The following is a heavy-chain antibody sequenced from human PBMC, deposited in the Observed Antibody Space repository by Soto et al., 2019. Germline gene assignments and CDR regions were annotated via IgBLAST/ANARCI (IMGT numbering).Heavy chain of an antibody. CDR3: ARHPGSTSRLVYGMDV. Sequence: QVQLVQSGAEVKKPGSSVKVSCKASGGPFSSYAISWVRQAPGQGLEWMGGIIPFFGTTNYAQKFQDRVTIKAEKSTNTAHMELRSLRYEDTAVYYCARHPGSTSRLVYGMDVWGQGTTVTVSS. D-gene: IGHD2-2*01. CDR1: GGPFSSYA. CDR2: IIPFFGTT. V-gene: IGHV1-69*06. J-gene: IGHJ6*02.